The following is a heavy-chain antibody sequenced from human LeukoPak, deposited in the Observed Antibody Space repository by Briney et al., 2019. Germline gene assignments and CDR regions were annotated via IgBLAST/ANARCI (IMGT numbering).Heavy chain of an antibody. CDR2: ISSTGGTI. CDR3: ARDRDEKLAFDI. D-gene: IGHD5-24*01. Sequence: GGSLRLSCAASGFTFSSNSMNWVRQAPGKGLEWVSYISSTGGTIYYADSMKGRFTISRDNAKNSLYLQMNSLRVEDTAVYYCARDRDEKLAFDIWGQGTMVTVSS. CDR1: GFTFSSNS. V-gene: IGHV3-48*04. J-gene: IGHJ3*02.